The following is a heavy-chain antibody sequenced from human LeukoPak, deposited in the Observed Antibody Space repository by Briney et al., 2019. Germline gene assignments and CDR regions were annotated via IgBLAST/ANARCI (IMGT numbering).Heavy chain of an antibody. CDR2: IYYSGST. Sequence: KPSETLSLTCTVSGGSISSYYWSWIRQPPGKGLEWIGYIYYSGSTNYNPSLKSRVTISVDTSKNQFSLKLSSVTAADTAVYYCARGAAAGVIGGYYFDYWGQGTLVTVSS. J-gene: IGHJ4*02. CDR1: GGSISSYY. D-gene: IGHD6-13*01. V-gene: IGHV4-59*01. CDR3: ARGAAAGVIGGYYFDY.